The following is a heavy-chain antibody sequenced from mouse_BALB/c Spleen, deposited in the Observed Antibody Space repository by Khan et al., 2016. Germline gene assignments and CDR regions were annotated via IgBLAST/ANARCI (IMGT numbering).Heavy chain of an antibody. CDR1: GYSITSDYA. CDR3: ARADYGDKDAMDY. V-gene: IGHV3-2*02. Sequence: EVQLQESGPGLVKPSQSLSLTCTVTGYSITSDYAWNWIRQFPENRLEWMGYISYSGSTSYNPSLKSRISITRDTSKTQFFLQLNSVTSEDTATYYCARADYGDKDAMDYWGQGTSVTVSS. J-gene: IGHJ4*01. D-gene: IGHD1-1*01. CDR2: ISYSGST.